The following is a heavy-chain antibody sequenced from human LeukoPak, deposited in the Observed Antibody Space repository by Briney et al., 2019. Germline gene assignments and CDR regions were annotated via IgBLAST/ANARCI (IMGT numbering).Heavy chain of an antibody. CDR2: MNPNSGNT. V-gene: IGHV1-8*01. CDR3: ARGRRGIQHPYYYYMDV. D-gene: IGHD5-18*01. CDR1: GYTFTSYD. J-gene: IGHJ6*03. Sequence: ASVKVSCKASGYTFTSYDINWVRQATGQGLEWMGWMNPNSGNTGYVQKFQGRVTMTRNTSISTAYMELSSLRSEDTAVYYCARGRRGIQHPYYYYMDVWGKGTTVTVSS.